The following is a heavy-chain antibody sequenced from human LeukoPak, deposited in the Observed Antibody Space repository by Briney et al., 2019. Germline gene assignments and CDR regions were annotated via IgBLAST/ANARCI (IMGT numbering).Heavy chain of an antibody. CDR2: IYHSGST. CDR3: ARGPRRRYYYDSSGYGYFDY. CDR1: GGSFSGYY. J-gene: IGHJ4*02. Sequence: SETLSLTCAVYGGSFSGYYWSWIRQPPGKGLEWIGSIYHSGSTYYNPSLKSRVTISVDTSKNQFSLKLSSVTAADTAVYYCARGPRRRYYYDSSGYGYFDYWGQGTLVTVSS. V-gene: IGHV4-34*01. D-gene: IGHD3-22*01.